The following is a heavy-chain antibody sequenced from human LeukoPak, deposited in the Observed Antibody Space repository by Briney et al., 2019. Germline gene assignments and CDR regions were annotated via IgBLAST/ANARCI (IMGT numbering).Heavy chain of an antibody. Sequence: GGSLRLSCAASGFTFSSYGMHWVRQAPGKGLEWVAVISYDGSNKYYADSAKGRFTISRDNSKNTLYLQMNSLRAEDTAVYYCAKVDYWGQGTLVTVSS. CDR2: ISYDGSNK. V-gene: IGHV3-30*18. CDR3: AKVDY. J-gene: IGHJ4*02. CDR1: GFTFSSYG.